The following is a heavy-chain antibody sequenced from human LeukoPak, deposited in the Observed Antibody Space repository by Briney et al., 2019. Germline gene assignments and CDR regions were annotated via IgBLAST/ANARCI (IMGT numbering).Heavy chain of an antibody. CDR3: AKAHSGWSLVGYFDY. CDR1: GFTFSTYW. V-gene: IGHV3-23*01. D-gene: IGHD6-19*01. J-gene: IGHJ4*02. CDR2: ISGSGGST. Sequence: GGSLRLSCAASGFTFSTYWMTWVRQAPGKGLEWVSAISGSGGSTYYADSVKGRFTISRDNSKNTLYLQMNSLRAEDTAVYYCAKAHSGWSLVGYFDYWGQGTLVTVSS.